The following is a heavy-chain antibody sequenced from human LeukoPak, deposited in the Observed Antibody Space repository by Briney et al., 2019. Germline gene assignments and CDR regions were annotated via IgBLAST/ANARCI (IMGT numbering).Heavy chain of an antibody. CDR1: GFTFSDYY. D-gene: IGHD2-2*01. CDR2: ISSSGSTI. Sequence: GGSLRLSCVASGFTFSDYYMSWIRQAPGKGLEWVSYISSSGSTIYYADSVKGRFTISRDNAKNSLYLQMNSLRAEDTAVYYCARRYCSSTSCYGEGTEYYFDYWGQGTLVTVSS. CDR3: ARRYCSSTSCYGEGTEYYFDY. J-gene: IGHJ4*02. V-gene: IGHV3-11*01.